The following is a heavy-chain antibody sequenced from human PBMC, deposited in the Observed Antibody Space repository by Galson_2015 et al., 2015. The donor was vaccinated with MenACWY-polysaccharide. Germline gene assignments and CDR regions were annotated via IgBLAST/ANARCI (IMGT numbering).Heavy chain of an antibody. J-gene: IGHJ5*02. CDR1: GDSVSSTTYY. CDR3: AREPPYGGTFGWFEP. CDR2: MSYSGRA. D-gene: IGHD4/OR15-4a*01. V-gene: IGHV4-61*01. Sequence: SETLSLTCTVSGDSVSSTTYYWGWLRQPPGKGLEWIGHMSYSGRAHYNPSLKSRVTISIDTSKNQRSLRLSSVTAADTTMYYCAREPPYGGTFGWFEPWGQGTLVTVSS.